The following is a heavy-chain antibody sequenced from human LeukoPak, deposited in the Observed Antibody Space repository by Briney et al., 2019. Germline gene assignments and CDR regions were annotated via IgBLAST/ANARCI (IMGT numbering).Heavy chain of an antibody. D-gene: IGHD5-24*01. V-gene: IGHV2-5*02. CDR3: VHSSREMTPISGGRYFDY. J-gene: IGHJ4*02. Sequence: SGPTLVNPTQTLTLTCTFSGFSLSTSGVVVGWIRQPPGKALEWLALIYWDDDKHYSPSLKSRLTITKDTSKNQVVLTMANMDPVDTATYYCVHSSREMTPISGGRYFDYWGQGILVTVSS. CDR1: GFSLSTSGVV. CDR2: IYWDDDK.